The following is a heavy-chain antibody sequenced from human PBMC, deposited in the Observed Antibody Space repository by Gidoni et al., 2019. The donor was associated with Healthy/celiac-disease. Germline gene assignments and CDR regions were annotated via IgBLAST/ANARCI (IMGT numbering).Heavy chain of an antibody. CDR3: ARDGGSYGDYGWFDP. J-gene: IGHJ5*02. CDR2: LYYSGST. Sequence: QVQLQESGPVLVTPSQTLSLNCTIAGGSISSGGYYWSWLRQHPGKGLEWIGYLYYSGSTYYNPSLKSRVTISVDTSKNQFSLKLSSVTAADTAVYYCARDGGSYGDYGWFDPWGQGTLVTVSS. CDR1: GGSISSGGYY. D-gene: IGHD4-17*01. V-gene: IGHV4-31*03.